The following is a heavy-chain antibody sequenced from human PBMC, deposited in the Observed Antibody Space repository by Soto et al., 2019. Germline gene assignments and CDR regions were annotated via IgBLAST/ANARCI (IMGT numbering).Heavy chain of an antibody. Sequence: PGGSLRLSCAASGFTFSDYYMSWIRQAPGKGLEWVSYISSSSSYTNYADSVKGRFTISRDNAKNSLYLQMNSLRAEDTAVYYCARKRGSGYPIDAFDIWGQGTMVTVSS. J-gene: IGHJ3*02. CDR1: GFTFSDYY. D-gene: IGHD3-22*01. CDR3: ARKRGSGYPIDAFDI. CDR2: ISSSSSYT. V-gene: IGHV3-11*06.